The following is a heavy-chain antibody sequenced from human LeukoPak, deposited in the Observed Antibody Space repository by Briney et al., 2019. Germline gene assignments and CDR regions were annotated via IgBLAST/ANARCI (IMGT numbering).Heavy chain of an antibody. Sequence: ASVKVSCKASGYTFTGYYIHWVRQAPGQGLEWMGWINPNSGGTNYAQKFQGRVTMTRDTSISTAYMELSRLRSDDTAVYYCARRYCSSTSCYVWWFDPWGQGTLVTVSS. V-gene: IGHV1-2*02. D-gene: IGHD2-2*01. CDR3: ARRYCSSTSCYVWWFDP. CDR2: INPNSGGT. CDR1: GYTFTGYY. J-gene: IGHJ5*02.